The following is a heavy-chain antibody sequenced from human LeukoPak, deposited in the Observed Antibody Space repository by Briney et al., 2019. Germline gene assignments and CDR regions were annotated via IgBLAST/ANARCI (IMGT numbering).Heavy chain of an antibody. CDR2: INHSGST. Sequence: PSETLSLTCAVYGGSFSGYYWSWTRQPPGKGLEWIGEINHSGSTNYNPSLKSRVTISVDTSKNQFSLKLSSVTAADTAVYYCARRFCTNGVCYTPSLDYWGQGTLVTVSS. V-gene: IGHV4-34*01. CDR3: ARRFCTNGVCYTPSLDY. J-gene: IGHJ4*02. CDR1: GGSFSGYY. D-gene: IGHD2-8*01.